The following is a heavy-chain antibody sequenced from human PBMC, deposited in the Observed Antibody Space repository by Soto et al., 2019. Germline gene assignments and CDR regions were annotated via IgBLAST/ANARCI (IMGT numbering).Heavy chain of an antibody. D-gene: IGHD2-2*01. CDR2: IIPIFGTA. CDR1: GGTFSSYA. CDR3: ARPWDCSSTSCRHSAFDI. J-gene: IGHJ3*02. V-gene: IGHV1-69*13. Sequence: ASVKVSCKASGGTFSSYAISWVRQAPGQGLEWMGGIIPIFGTANYAQKFQGRVTITADESTSTAYMELSSLRSEDTAVYYCARPWDCSSTSCRHSAFDIWGQGTMVTVSS.